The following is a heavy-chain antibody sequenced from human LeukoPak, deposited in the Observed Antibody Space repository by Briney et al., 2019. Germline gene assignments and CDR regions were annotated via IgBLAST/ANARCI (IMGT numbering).Heavy chain of an antibody. CDR2: ISGSGGNT. V-gene: IGHV3-23*01. J-gene: IGHJ4*02. D-gene: IGHD3-22*01. CDR1: GFTFSSYG. CDR3: AKAVVPVISQLYFDY. Sequence: GGTLRLSCAASGFTFSSYGMSWVRQAPGKGLEWVSGISGSGGNTYYADSVKGRFTISRDNSKNTLYLRMNSLRAEDMAVYYCAKAVVPVISQLYFDYWGQGTLVTVSS.